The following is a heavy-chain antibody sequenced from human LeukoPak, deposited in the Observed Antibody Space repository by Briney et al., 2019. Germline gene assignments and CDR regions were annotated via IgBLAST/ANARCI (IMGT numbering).Heavy chain of an antibody. V-gene: IGHV4-39*01. D-gene: IGHD6-25*01. CDR2: IYYRGNT. Sequence: PSETLSLTCTVSGGSITDTTYFWGWLRHPPGKGLEWIGSIYYRGNTYYTPSLKSRVTLSVDTSKNQFSLKVISVTAADTAVYYCARRKVAAEIDYWGQGTLVTVSS. CDR3: ARRKVAAEIDY. CDR1: GGSITDTTYF. J-gene: IGHJ4*02.